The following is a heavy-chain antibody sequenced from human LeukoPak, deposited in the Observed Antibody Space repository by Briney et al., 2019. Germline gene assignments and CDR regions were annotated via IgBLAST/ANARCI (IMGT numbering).Heavy chain of an antibody. CDR3: ARMGGYSGYATH. J-gene: IGHJ4*02. CDR2: IHYSGTT. CDR1: GGSISTYY. V-gene: IGHV4-59*08. D-gene: IGHD5-12*01. Sequence: PSETLSLTCTVSGGSISTYYWSWIRQPPGKGLEWIGYIHYSGTTNYNPSLKNRVTISLDTSKNQFSLNLSSVTAADTAVYYCARMGGYSGYATHWGQGTLVSVSS.